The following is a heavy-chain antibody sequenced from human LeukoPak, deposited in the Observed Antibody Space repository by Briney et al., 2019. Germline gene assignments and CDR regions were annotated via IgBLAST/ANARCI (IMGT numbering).Heavy chain of an antibody. CDR3: AREPYSGYDLHFDY. V-gene: IGHV1-2*02. D-gene: IGHD5-12*01. CDR2: INPNSGGT. CDR1: VYTFTNYY. J-gene: IGHJ4*02. Sequence: GASVTVSFKSTVYTFTNYYMHWVRQAPGQGLEWMGWINPNSGGTNYAHKFQGSVTITRDTSISTAYMDLSRLRSDDTAVYYCAREPYSGYDLHFDYWGQGTLVTVSS.